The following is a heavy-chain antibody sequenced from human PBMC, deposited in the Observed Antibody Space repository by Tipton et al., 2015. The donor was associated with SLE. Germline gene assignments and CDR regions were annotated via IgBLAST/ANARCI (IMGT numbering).Heavy chain of an antibody. Sequence: SLRLSCAASGFTFSGYSMNWVRQAPGKGLEWVSSISSSSSYIYYADSVKGRFTISRDNAKNSLYLQMNSLRAEDTAVYYCARDFPAPQYDFWSGYYDYWGQGTLVTVSS. CDR1: GFTFSGYS. D-gene: IGHD3-3*01. CDR2: ISSSSSYI. J-gene: IGHJ4*02. CDR3: ARDFPAPQYDFWSGYYDY. V-gene: IGHV3-21*01.